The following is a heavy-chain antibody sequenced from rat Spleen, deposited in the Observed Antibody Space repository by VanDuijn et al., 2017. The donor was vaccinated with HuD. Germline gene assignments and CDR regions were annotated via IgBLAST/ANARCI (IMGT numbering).Heavy chain of an antibody. CDR3: TRAGSYYGYIPYYFDY. D-gene: IGHD1-7*01. CDR1: GFTFNNYW. V-gene: IGHV5-31*01. Sequence: EVQLVESGGGLVQPGRSLKLSCVASGFTFNNYWMTWIRQAPGKGLEWVASITNTGGSTYYPDSVKGRFTISRDNAKSTLYLQMNSLRSEDTATYYCTRAGSYYGYIPYYFDYWGQGVMVTVSS. CDR2: ITNTGGST. J-gene: IGHJ2*01.